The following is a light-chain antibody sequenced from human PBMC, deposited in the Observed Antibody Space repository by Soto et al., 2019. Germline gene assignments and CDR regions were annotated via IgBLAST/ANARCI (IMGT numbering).Light chain of an antibody. CDR3: QQSYSIPYT. J-gene: IGKJ2*01. Sequence: DIQMTQSPSSLSASVGDRVTITCRASHNISSYLHWYQQKPGKAPNLLIYAASTLQSGVPSRFSGSGSGTDFTLTISSLQPEDFATYYCQQSYSIPYTFGQGTKLEIK. CDR1: HNISSY. CDR2: AAS. V-gene: IGKV1-39*01.